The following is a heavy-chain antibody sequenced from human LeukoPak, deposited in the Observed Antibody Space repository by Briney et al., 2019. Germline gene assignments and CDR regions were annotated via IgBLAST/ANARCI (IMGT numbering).Heavy chain of an antibody. Sequence: PGGSLRLSCTASGFTFSDHYMDWVRQAPGKGLEWVGRTRNKANRYTTEYAASVKGRFTISRDDSKNSLYLQMNSLKTEDTAVYYCARRGYSGYDELDYWGQGTLVTVSS. D-gene: IGHD5-12*01. CDR2: TRNKANRYTT. J-gene: IGHJ4*02. CDR1: GFTFSDHY. CDR3: ARRGYSGYDELDY. V-gene: IGHV3-72*01.